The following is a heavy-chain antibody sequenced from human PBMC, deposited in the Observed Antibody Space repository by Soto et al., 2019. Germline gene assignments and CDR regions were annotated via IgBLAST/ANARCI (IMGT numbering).Heavy chain of an antibody. CDR2: FRSGGDDDTT. CDR3: AKKVNSGSGSQFFDY. Sequence: VGSLRLSCAASGFTFSSYSMSWVRQAPGKGLEWVSGFRSGGDDDTTYYADSVRGRFTISRDNSKNTLFLQMNSLRAEDAAIYYCAKKVNSGSGSQFFDYWGQGTLVTVSS. D-gene: IGHD3-10*01. J-gene: IGHJ4*02. CDR1: GFTFSSYS. V-gene: IGHV3-23*01.